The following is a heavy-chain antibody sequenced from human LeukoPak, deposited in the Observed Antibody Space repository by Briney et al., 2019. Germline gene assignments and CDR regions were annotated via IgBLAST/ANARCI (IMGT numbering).Heavy chain of an antibody. J-gene: IGHJ3*02. CDR2: IYYSGST. D-gene: IGHD2-15*01. CDR1: GGSISSGDYY. Sequence: PSETLSLTCTVSGGSISSGDYYWSWIRQPPGKGLEWIGYIYYSGSTYYNPSLKSRVTISVDTSKNQFSLKLSSVTAADTAVYYCASVSNRVAFDIWGQGTMVTVSS. V-gene: IGHV4-30-4*01. CDR3: ASVSNRVAFDI.